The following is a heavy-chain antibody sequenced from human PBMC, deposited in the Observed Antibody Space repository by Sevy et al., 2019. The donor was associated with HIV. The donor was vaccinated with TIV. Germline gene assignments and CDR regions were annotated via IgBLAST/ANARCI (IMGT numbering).Heavy chain of an antibody. CDR1: GFTFNLYS. J-gene: IGHJ4*02. V-gene: IGHV3-21*01. CDR2: ISGSSSYI. Sequence: GGSLRLSCAASGFTFNLYSMNWVRQAPGKGLEWVSSISGSSSYIFYADSVKGRFTFSRDNAKNSLYLQMNSLRVEDTAVYYCARGRGDPRAEFFDYWGQGTLVTVSS. D-gene: IGHD2-21*02. CDR3: ARGRGDPRAEFFDY.